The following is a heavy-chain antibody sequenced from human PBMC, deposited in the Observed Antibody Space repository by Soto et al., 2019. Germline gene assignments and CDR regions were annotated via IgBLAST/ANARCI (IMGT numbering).Heavy chain of an antibody. CDR2: TNTGGTT. V-gene: IGHV3-53*02. J-gene: IGHJ6*02. Sequence: ELQVLATGGGLIQPGGSLRLSCAASGFTVNSNYMSWVRQAPGEGLQWVSITNTGGTTYYADSVKGRFTVSRDNSKNTLYLQMNSLRAGDTAVYYCAKGDGFILAVWGQGTTVSVSS. D-gene: IGHD1-26*01. CDR1: GFTVNSNY. CDR3: AKGDGFILAV.